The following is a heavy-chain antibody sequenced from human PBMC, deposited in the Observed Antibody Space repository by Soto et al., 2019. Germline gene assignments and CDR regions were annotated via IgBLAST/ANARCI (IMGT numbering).Heavy chain of an antibody. CDR1: GFTFSSQE. D-gene: IGHD2-8*02. CDR2: ITRDGGRK. CDR3: AWWDRPRRAPYWGPLCY. Sequence: EVQLLGSGGGSAQPGGSLRLSCAASGFTFSSQEMTWVRQAPGKGLEWVSGITRDGGRKYYADSVKGRFTISRDNSQNPDYLQLKSERAETRGKYFLAWWDRPRRAPYWGPLCYWGQEILVTVS. V-gene: IGHV3-23*01. J-gene: IGHJ4*02.